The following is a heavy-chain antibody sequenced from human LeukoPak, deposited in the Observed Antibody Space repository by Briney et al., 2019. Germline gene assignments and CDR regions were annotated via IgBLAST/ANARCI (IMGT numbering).Heavy chain of an antibody. Sequence: ASVKVSCKASGYTFTGNHVHWVRQATGQGLEWMGWMNPNSGNTGYAQKFQGRVTMTRNTSISTAYMELSSLRSEDTAVYYCARAPKLKRGYSYGLNVWGKGTTVTVSS. CDR2: MNPNSGNT. D-gene: IGHD5-18*01. CDR1: GYTFTGNH. CDR3: ARAPKLKRGYSYGLNV. J-gene: IGHJ6*04. V-gene: IGHV1-8*02.